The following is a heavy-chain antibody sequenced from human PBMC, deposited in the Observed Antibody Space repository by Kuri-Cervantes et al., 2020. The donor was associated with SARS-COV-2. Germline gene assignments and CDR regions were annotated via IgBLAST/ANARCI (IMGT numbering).Heavy chain of an antibody. V-gene: IGHV3-21*01. D-gene: IGHD3-3*01. J-gene: IGHJ4*02. CDR2: ISNSGSYI. CDR3: ARDCYDFNNGYYTGQFAY. CDR1: WFTFSSYS. Sequence: GESLKISCAVSWFTFSSYSMSWVRQAPGKGLEWVSSISNSGSYIYYADSVRGRFTISRDNAKNSLYLQMNSLRAEDTAVYYCARDCYDFNNGYYTGQFAYWGQGTLVTVSS.